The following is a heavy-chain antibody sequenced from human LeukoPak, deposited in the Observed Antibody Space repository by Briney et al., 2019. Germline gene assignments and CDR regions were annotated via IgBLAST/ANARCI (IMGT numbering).Heavy chain of an antibody. Sequence: PGGSLRLSCAASGFTFSSYWMHWVRQAPGKGLVWVSHIKSDGSSTSYADSVKGRFTISRDNSKNTLYLQMNSLRVEDTAVYYCARSITMVRGVNNWFDPWGQGTLVTVSS. CDR1: GFTFSSYW. D-gene: IGHD3-10*01. V-gene: IGHV3-74*01. CDR2: IKSDGSST. CDR3: ARSITMVRGVNNWFDP. J-gene: IGHJ5*02.